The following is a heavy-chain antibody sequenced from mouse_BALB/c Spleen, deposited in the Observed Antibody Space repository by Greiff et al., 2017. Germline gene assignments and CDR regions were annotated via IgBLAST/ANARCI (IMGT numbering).Heavy chain of an antibody. CDR1: GFTFSSYA. CDR2: ISSGGST. J-gene: IGHJ2*01. V-gene: IGHV5-6-5*01. D-gene: IGHD2-14*01. CDR3: ARASGYDDYFDY. Sequence: EVKLVESGGGLVKPGGSLKLSCAASGFTFSSYAMSWVRQTPEKRLEWVASISSGGSTYYPDSVKGRFTISRDNARNILYLQMSSLRSEDTAMYYCARASGYDDYFDYWGQGTTLTVSS.